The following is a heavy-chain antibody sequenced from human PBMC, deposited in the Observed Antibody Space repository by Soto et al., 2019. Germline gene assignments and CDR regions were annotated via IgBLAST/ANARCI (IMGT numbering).Heavy chain of an antibody. V-gene: IGHV3-33*01. Sequence: QVQLEESGGGVVQPGRSLRLSCEASGFTFNTYSMHWVRQPPGKGLEWLAAIWYDGTQKYYADSVKGRFIISRDNSKKTVDLEMNSLRAEDTAGYYCARAGGTTVTGLWHFDSWGQGTLVTVSS. D-gene: IGHD4-17*01. CDR1: GFTFNTYS. J-gene: IGHJ4*02. CDR2: IWYDGTQK. CDR3: ARAGGTTVTGLWHFDS.